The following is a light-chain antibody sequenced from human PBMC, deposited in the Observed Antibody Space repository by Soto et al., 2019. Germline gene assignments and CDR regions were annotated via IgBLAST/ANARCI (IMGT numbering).Light chain of an antibody. CDR2: DVS. Sequence: QSVLTQPASVSGSPGQSITISCTGASCDVGGYNYVSWYQHHPAKAPKLMIYDVSNRPSGVSNRFSGSKSGNTASLTISGLQPEDEADYYCCSYTTSNTRQIVFGTGTKVTVL. V-gene: IGLV2-14*03. CDR3: CSYTTSNTRQIV. J-gene: IGLJ1*01. CDR1: SCDVGGYNY.